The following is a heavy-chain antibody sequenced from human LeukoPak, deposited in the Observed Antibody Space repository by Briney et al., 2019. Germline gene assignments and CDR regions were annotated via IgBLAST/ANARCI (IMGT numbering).Heavy chain of an antibody. J-gene: IGHJ4*02. CDR1: GFTFDDYA. D-gene: IGHD1-26*01. Sequence: GGSLRLSCAASGFTFDDYAMHWVRQAPGKGLEWVSLISWDGGSTYYADSVKGRFTISRDNSKNSLYLQMNSLRAEDTAVYYCARAGSYFPFDYWGQGTLVTVSS. V-gene: IGHV3-43D*03. CDR3: ARAGSYFPFDY. CDR2: ISWDGGST.